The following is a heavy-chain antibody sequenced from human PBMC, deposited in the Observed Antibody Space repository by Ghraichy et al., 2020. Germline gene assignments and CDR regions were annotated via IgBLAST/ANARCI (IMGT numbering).Heavy chain of an antibody. CDR3: TRVNYYDSSGYSNYYYGMDV. Sequence: GGSLRLSCTASGFTFGDYAMSWFRQAPGKGLEWVGFIRSKAYGETTEYAASVKGRFTISRDDSKSIAYLQMNSLKTEDTAVYYCTRVNYYDSSGYSNYYYGMDVWGQGTTVTVSS. D-gene: IGHD3-22*01. CDR2: IRSKAYGETT. V-gene: IGHV3-49*03. CDR1: GFTFGDYA. J-gene: IGHJ6*02.